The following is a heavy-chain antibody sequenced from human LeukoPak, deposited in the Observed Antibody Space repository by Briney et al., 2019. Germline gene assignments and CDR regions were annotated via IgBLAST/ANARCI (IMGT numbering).Heavy chain of an antibody. CDR3: ARGYYDSSGYYPSGAFDI. Sequence: SETLSLTCAVYGGSFSGYYWSWIRQPPGKGLEWIGEINHSGSTNYNPSLKSRVTISVDTSKNQFSLKLSSVTAADTAVYYCARGYYDSSGYYPSGAFDIWGQGTMVTVSS. V-gene: IGHV4-34*01. CDR1: GGSFSGYY. J-gene: IGHJ3*02. CDR2: INHSGST. D-gene: IGHD3-22*01.